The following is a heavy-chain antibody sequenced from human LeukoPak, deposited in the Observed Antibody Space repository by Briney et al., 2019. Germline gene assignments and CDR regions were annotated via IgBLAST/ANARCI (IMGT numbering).Heavy chain of an antibody. CDR1: GYSISSGGY. J-gene: IGHJ4*02. V-gene: IGHV4-61*02. Sequence: SETLSLTCAVSGYSISSGGYWSWIRQPAGKGLEWIGRIYTSGSTNYNPSLKSRVTISVDTSKNQFSLKLSSVTAADTAVYYCAREECSSTSCYPSDYWGQGTLVTVSS. CDR2: IYTSGST. D-gene: IGHD2-2*01. CDR3: AREECSSTSCYPSDY.